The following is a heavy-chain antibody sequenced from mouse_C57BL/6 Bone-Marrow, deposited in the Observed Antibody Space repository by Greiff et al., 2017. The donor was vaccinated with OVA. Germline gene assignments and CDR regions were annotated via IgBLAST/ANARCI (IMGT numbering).Heavy chain of an antibody. D-gene: IGHD2-3*01. CDR1: GYTFTDYE. Sequence: QVQLQQSGAELVRPGDSVTLSCKASGYTFTDYEMHWVKQTPVHGLEWIGAIDPETGGTAYNQKFKGKAILTADKSSSTAYMELRSLTSEDSAVYYCTTYDGYYEQSYWGQGTSVTVSS. CDR3: TTYDGYYEQSY. V-gene: IGHV1-15*01. J-gene: IGHJ4*01. CDR2: IDPETGGT.